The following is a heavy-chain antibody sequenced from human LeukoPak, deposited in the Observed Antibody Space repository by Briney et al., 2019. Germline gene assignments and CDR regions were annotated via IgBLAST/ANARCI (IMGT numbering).Heavy chain of an antibody. J-gene: IGHJ4*02. Sequence: GGSLRLSCAASGFTFSSYSMNWVRQAPGKGLEWVSSISSSSSYIYYADSVKGRFTISRDDAKSSLYLQMNSLRAEDTALYFCARIRGDGSTFEYWGQGTLVTVSS. CDR2: ISSSSSYI. D-gene: IGHD5-18*01. CDR1: GFTFSSYS. V-gene: IGHV3-21*01. CDR3: ARIRGDGSTFEY.